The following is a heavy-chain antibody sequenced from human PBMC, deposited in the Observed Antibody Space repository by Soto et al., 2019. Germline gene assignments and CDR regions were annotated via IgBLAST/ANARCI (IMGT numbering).Heavy chain of an antibody. V-gene: IGHV2-5*02. J-gene: IGHJ6*02. Sequence: QITLKESGPTLVKPTQTLTLTCTVSGFSLSTRGMGVGWIRQPPGKALEWLALIYWDDDKRYNPSLKSRLTLTKDTSKNQVVLTMTNVDPVDTGTYYCARDSSGYYGMDVWGQGTTVTVSS. CDR3: ARDSSGYYGMDV. CDR1: GFSLSTRGMG. CDR2: IYWDDDK. D-gene: IGHD6-6*01.